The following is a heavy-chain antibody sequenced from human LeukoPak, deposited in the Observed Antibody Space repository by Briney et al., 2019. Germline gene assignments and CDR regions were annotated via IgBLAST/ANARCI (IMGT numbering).Heavy chain of an antibody. V-gene: IGHV1-69*01. CDR1: GGTFSSYA. CDR3: ARWIEVLAQVFDY. CDR2: IIPIFGTA. Sequence: SVKVSCKASGGTFSSYAISWVRQAPGEGLEWMGGIIPIFGTANYAQKFQGRVTITADESTSTAYMELSSLRSEATAVYYCARWIEVLAQVFDYWGQGTLVTVSS. J-gene: IGHJ4*02. D-gene: IGHD2-2*03.